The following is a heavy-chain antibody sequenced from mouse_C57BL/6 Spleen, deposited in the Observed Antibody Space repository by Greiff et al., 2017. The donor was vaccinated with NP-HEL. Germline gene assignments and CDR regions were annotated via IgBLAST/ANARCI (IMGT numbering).Heavy chain of an antibody. CDR1: GFTFSDYG. V-gene: IGHV5-17*01. Sequence: EVMLVESGGGLVKPGGSLKLSCAASGFTFSDYGMHWVRQAPEKGLEWVAYISSGSSTIYYADTVKGRFTISRDNAKNTLFLQMTSLRSEDTAMYYCARQTTVVATPFAYWGQGTLVTVSA. J-gene: IGHJ3*01. CDR3: ARQTTVVATPFAY. CDR2: ISSGSSTI. D-gene: IGHD1-1*01.